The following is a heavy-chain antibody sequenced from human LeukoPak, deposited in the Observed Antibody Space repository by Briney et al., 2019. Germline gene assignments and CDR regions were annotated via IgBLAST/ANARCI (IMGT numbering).Heavy chain of an antibody. CDR2: INHSGST. V-gene: IGHV4-34*01. CDR1: GGSFSGYY. CDR3: TSSGYYYLDAFDI. Sequence: PSETLSLTCAVYGGSFSGYYWSWIRQPPGKGLEWIGEINHSGSTNYNPSLKSRVTISVDTSKNQFSLKLSSVTAADTAVYYCTSSGYYYLDAFDIWGQGAMVTVSS. D-gene: IGHD3-22*01. J-gene: IGHJ3*02.